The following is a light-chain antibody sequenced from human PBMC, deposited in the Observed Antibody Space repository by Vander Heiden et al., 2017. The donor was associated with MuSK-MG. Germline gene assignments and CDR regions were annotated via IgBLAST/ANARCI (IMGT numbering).Light chain of an antibody. CDR2: AAS. J-gene: IGKJ2*01. CDR3: QQSDSSLST. Sequence: DIQMTQSPSSLSASVGDRVTITCRASQSITNYLNWYQQKPGRAPKLLIYAASTLQSGVPSRFSGSGSGADFTLTISSLQPEDFATYYCQQSDSSLSTFGQGTKVEIK. V-gene: IGKV1-39*01. CDR1: QSITNY.